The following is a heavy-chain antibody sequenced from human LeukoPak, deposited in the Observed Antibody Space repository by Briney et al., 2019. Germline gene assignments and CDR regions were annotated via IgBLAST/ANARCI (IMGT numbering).Heavy chain of an antibody. J-gene: IGHJ3*02. CDR1: GGSFSGYY. D-gene: IGHD2-2*02. Sequence: SETLSFTCAVYGGSFSGYYWSWIRQPPGKGLEWIGEINHSGSTNYNPSLKSRVTISVDTSRNYFSLKLSSLNAADTAVYYCARGYCSSTTCYNAFDIWGQGAMVTVSS. CDR2: INHSGST. CDR3: ARGYCSSTTCYNAFDI. V-gene: IGHV4-34*01.